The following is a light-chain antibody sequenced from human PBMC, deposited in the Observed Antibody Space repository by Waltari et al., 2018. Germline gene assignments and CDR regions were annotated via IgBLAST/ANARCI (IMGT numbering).Light chain of an antibody. CDR3: QQYNNWPYT. J-gene: IGKJ2*01. CDR2: AAS. V-gene: IGKV3-15*01. Sequence: EIVMTQSPAILSLSPGDRATLSCRANQIILTNLAWYQQKPAQAPRLLMYAASNRATGLPDRFSGSGSGTYFTFTISSLHPEDFALYYCQQYNNWPYTFGQGTKLEIK. CDR1: QIILTN.